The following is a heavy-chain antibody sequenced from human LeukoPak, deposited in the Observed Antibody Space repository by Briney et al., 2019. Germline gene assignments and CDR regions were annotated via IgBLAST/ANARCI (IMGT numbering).Heavy chain of an antibody. CDR2: IKWNGGSI. V-gene: IGHV3-20*04. D-gene: IGHD3-16*01. J-gene: IGHJ4*02. CDR1: GFTFDEYG. CDR3: ARDFPRYDYVWGSYLDY. Sequence: GGSLRLSCAASGFTFDEYGMTWVRQVQGKGLEWVSSIKWNGGSIGYAESVKGRFTISRDNAKNSLYLQMNSLRAEDTAVYYCARDFPRYDYVWGSYLDYWGQGTLVTVSS.